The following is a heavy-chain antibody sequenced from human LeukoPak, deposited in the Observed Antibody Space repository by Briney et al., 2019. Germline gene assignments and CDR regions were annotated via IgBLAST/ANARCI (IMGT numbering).Heavy chain of an antibody. D-gene: IGHD2-8*01. CDR3: ARDKGTLYLSSFDY. CDR2: ISGSGGST. Sequence: GGTLRLSCAASGFTFSNYGMSWVRQAPGKGLEWVSAISGSGGSTYYADSVKGRFTISRDNSKNTLYLQMNSLRAADTAVYYCARDKGTLYLSSFDYWGQGTLVTVSS. CDR1: GFTFSNYG. J-gene: IGHJ4*02. V-gene: IGHV3-23*01.